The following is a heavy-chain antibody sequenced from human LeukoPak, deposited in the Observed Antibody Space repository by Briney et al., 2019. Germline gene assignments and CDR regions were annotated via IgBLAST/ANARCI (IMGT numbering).Heavy chain of an antibody. Sequence: PSETLSLTCAVYGGSFSGYYWSWIRQPPGKGLEWIGEINHSGSTNYNPSLKSRVTISVDTSKNQFSLKPSSVTAADTAVYYCARGHSPVYSRQPLDYWGQGTLVTVSS. CDR2: INHSGST. CDR1: GGSFSGYY. V-gene: IGHV4-34*01. J-gene: IGHJ4*02. D-gene: IGHD6-13*01. CDR3: ARGHSPVYSRQPLDY.